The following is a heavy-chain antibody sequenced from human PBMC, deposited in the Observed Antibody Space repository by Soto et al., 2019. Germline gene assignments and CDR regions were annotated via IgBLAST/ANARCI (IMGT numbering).Heavy chain of an antibody. V-gene: IGHV4-39*01. J-gene: IGHJ6*03. CDR1: GGSISSSSYY. CDR2: IYYSGST. CDR3: ASPYYDFWSGYYTGDYYYMDV. D-gene: IGHD3-3*01. Sequence: SETLSLTCTVSGGSISSSSYYWGWIRQPPGKGLEWIGSIYYSGSTYYNPSLKSRVTISVDTSKNQFSLKLSSVTAADTAVYYCASPYYDFWSGYYTGDYYYMDVWGKGTTVTVSS.